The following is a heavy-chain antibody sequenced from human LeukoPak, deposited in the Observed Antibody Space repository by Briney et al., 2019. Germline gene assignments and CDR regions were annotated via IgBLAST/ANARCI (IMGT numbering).Heavy chain of an antibody. CDR2: ISGSGGST. V-gene: IGHV3-23*01. D-gene: IGHD2-2*01. CDR1: GFTFSSYA. Sequence: PGGSLRFSCAASGFTFSSYAMSWVRQAPGKGLEWVSAISGSGGSTYYADSVKGRFTISRDNSKNTLYLQMNSLRAEDTAVYYCASRVIVVVPAADDAFDIWGQGTMVTVSS. J-gene: IGHJ3*02. CDR3: ASRVIVVVPAADDAFDI.